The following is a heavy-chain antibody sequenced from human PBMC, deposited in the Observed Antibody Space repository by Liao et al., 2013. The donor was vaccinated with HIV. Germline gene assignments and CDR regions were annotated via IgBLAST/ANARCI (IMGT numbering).Heavy chain of an antibody. CDR3: ARASGSPDLPMVSDAFDI. J-gene: IGHJ3*02. D-gene: IGHD1-26*01. CDR2: INHSGST. V-gene: IGHV4-34*01. CDR1: GGSFSGYY. Sequence: QVQLQQWGAGLLKPSETLSLTCAVYGGSFSGYYWSWIRQPPGKGLEWIGEINHSGSTYYNPSLKSRVTISVDRSKNQFSLKLSSVTAADTAVYYCARASGSPDLPMVSDAFDIWGQGTMVTVSS.